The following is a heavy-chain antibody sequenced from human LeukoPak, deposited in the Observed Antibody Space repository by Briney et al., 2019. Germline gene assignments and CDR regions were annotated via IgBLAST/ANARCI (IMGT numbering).Heavy chain of an antibody. CDR1: GFTFSSYE. CDR3: ARVGPLRYLDWSYPGGWFEP. V-gene: IGHV3-48*03. J-gene: IGHJ5*02. Sequence: GGSLRLSRAASGFTFSSYEMNWVRQAPGKGLEWVSYISSSGSTIYYADSVKGRFTSSRDNAENSLYLQMNSLRADDTAVYYCARVGPLRYLDWSYPGGWFEPWGQGTLVTVSS. CDR2: ISSSGSTI. D-gene: IGHD3-9*01.